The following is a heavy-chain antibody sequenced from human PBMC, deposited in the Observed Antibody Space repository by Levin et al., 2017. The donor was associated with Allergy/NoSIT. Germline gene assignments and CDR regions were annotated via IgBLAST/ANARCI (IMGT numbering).Heavy chain of an antibody. J-gene: IGHJ3*02. CDR1: GGSFSGYY. Sequence: SETLSLTCAVYGGSFSGYYWSWIRQPPGKGLEWIGEINHSGSTNYNPSLKSRVTISVDTSKNQFSLKLSSVTAADTAVYYCARTTYYYDSSGQYTGAFDIWGQGTMVTVSS. CDR3: ARTTYYYDSSGQYTGAFDI. V-gene: IGHV4-34*01. CDR2: INHSGST. D-gene: IGHD3-22*01.